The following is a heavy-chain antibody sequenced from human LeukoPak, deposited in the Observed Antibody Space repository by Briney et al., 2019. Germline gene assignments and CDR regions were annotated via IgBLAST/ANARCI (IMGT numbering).Heavy chain of an antibody. D-gene: IGHD2-2*01. CDR2: INHSGST. V-gene: IGHV4-34*01. J-gene: IGHJ5*02. CDR3: ARVSQVGDWFDP. CDR1: GGSFSGYY. Sequence: SETLSLTCAVYGGSFSGYYWSWIRQPPGKGLEWIGEINHSGSTNYNPSLKSRVTISVDTSKNQFSLKLSSVTAADTAVYYCARVSQVGDWFDPWGQGTLVTVSS.